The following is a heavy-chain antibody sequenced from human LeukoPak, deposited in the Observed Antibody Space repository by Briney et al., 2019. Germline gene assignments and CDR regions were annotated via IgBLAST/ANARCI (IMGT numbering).Heavy chain of an antibody. CDR3: ARILYCSSTSCPMTFDY. Sequence: PGGSLSLSCAASGFTVSSNYMSWLPPAPGKGLMGVSIPYSGGSTYYAESVKGRFTSSRDNSKNTLYLQMNSLRAEDTAVYYCARILYCSSTSCPMTFDYWGPGTLVTVSS. J-gene: IGHJ4*02. CDR1: GFTVSSNY. D-gene: IGHD2-2*01. V-gene: IGHV3-66*02. CDR2: PYSGGST.